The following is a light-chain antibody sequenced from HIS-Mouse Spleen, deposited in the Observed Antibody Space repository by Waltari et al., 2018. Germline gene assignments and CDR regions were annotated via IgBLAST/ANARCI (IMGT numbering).Light chain of an antibody. CDR1: RRDVGSYTL. J-gene: IGLJ2*01. CDR3: CSYAGSSTVV. CDR2: EGS. V-gene: IGLV2-23*01. Sequence: QSALTQPASVSGSPGQSIPISFTGTRRDVGSYTLVSWYQQHPGKAPKLMIYEGSKRPSGVSNRFSGSKSGNTASLTISGLQAEDEADYYCCSYAGSSTVVFGGGTKLTVL.